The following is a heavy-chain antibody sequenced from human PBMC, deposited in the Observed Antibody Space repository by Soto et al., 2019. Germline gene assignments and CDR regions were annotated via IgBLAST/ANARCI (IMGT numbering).Heavy chain of an antibody. CDR2: ISISGSNI. V-gene: IGHV3-11*01. Sequence: VQLVESGGGLVKPGGSLRLSCAASGFTFNDYYMTWIRQAPGKGLEWISYISISGSNIHYADSVKGRFTISRDNAKKSLYRQMDSLRAEDTAVYFCARGWRYDFWSGYFEFWGQGALVTVSS. J-gene: IGHJ4*02. D-gene: IGHD3-3*01. CDR1: GFTFNDYY. CDR3: ARGWRYDFWSGYFEF.